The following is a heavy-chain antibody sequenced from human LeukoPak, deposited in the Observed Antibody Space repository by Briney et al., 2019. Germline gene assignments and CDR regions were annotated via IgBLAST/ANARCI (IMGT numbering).Heavy chain of an antibody. Sequence: GASVKVSCKASGYTFTSYGISWVRQAPGQGLEWMGWINPNSGGTNYEEKFQGRVTMTRDTSISTAYMELSRLRSDDTAVYYCARDASPFDYWGQGTLVTVSS. CDR2: INPNSGGT. J-gene: IGHJ4*02. V-gene: IGHV1-2*02. CDR1: GYTFTSYG. CDR3: ARDASPFDY.